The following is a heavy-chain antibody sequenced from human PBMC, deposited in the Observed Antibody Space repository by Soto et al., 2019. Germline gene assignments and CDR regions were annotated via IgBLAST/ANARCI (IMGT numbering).Heavy chain of an antibody. CDR3: ARYRGSGYSSSWCFDL. J-gene: IGHJ5*02. V-gene: IGHV4-61*01. CDR1: GDSVNSGSFY. Sequence: QVQLQESGPGVVKLSETLSLTCTVSGDSVNSGSFYWSWIRQPPGKGLEWIGYVSYSGGTTYSPSFESRVRLSLDTSRNQFSLSLRSVTAADSAIYYCARYRGSGYSSSWCFDLWGQGALVAVSS. CDR2: VSYSGGT. D-gene: IGHD6-13*01.